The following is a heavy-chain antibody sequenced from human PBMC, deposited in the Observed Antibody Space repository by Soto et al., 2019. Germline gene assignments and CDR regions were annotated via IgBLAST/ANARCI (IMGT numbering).Heavy chain of an antibody. J-gene: IGHJ5*02. CDR3: ARLGFGELSKNWFDP. CDR2: ISAYNGNT. V-gene: IGHV1-18*01. CDR1: GYTFTSYG. Sequence: ASVKVSCKASGYTFTSYGISWVRQAPGQGLEWMGWISAYNGNTNYAQKLQGRVTMTTDTSTSTAYMELRSLRSDDTAVYYCARLGFGELSKNWFDPWGQGTLVTVSS. D-gene: IGHD3-10*01.